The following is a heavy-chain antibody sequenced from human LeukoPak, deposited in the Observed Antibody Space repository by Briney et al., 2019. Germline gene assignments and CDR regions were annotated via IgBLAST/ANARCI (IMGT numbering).Heavy chain of an antibody. Sequence: GESLKISCKASGYRFTNYWIGWVRQMPGKGLEWMGIINPAAGYTSYSPSFQGQVTISADTSIFTAYLQWSSLKASDTAIYYCARPHDTGVGASGSGWSYFDFWGQGTLITVSS. CDR2: INPAAGYT. CDR3: ARPHDTGVGASGSGWSYFDF. D-gene: IGHD6-19*01. CDR1: GYRFTNYW. J-gene: IGHJ4*02. V-gene: IGHV5-51*01.